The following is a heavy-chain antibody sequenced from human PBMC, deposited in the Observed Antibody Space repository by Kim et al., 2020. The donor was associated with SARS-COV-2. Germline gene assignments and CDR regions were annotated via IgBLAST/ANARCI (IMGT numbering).Heavy chain of an antibody. Sequence: SETLSLTCTVSGGSISSSSYYWGWIRQPPGKGLEWIGSIYYSGSTYYNPSLKSRVTISVDTSKNQFSLKLSSVTAADTAVYYCARAKRGVDYDSSGYYHVIDYWGQGTLVTVSS. CDR3: ARAKRGVDYDSSGYYHVIDY. CDR1: GGSISSSSYY. D-gene: IGHD3-22*01. V-gene: IGHV4-39*01. CDR2: IYYSGST. J-gene: IGHJ4*02.